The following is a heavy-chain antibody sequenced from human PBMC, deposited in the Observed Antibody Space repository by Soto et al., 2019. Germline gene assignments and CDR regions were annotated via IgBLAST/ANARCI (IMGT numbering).Heavy chain of an antibody. CDR2: INPNSGGT. Sequence: SLKLDCKASGYTLTGDYRHWGRQTPGQGLECMGWINPNSGGTNYAQKFQGWVTMTRDTSISTAYMELSRLRSDDTAVYYCAREVGANRGTWFDPWAQGPLVTGPS. CDR1: GYTLTGDY. D-gene: IGHD1-26*01. CDR3: AREVGANRGTWFDP. V-gene: IGHV1-2*04. J-gene: IGHJ5*02.